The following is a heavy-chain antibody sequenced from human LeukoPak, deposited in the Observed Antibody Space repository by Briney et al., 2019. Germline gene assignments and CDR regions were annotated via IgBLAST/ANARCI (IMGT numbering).Heavy chain of an antibody. CDR2: IDPNSGVR. Sequence: ASVKVSCKASRYTFYDYYIHWVRRAPGQGLEWMGWIDPNSGVRNYAQKFQGRVTVASDTSISTAYLDISRLTSDDTALYYCSREASCDSTSCPQDYWGQGTLVTVSS. J-gene: IGHJ4*02. D-gene: IGHD2-2*01. CDR1: RYTFYDYY. CDR3: SREASCDSTSCPQDY. V-gene: IGHV1-2*02.